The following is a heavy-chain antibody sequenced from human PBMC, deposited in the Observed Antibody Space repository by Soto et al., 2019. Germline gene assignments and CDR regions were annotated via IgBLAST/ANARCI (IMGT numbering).Heavy chain of an antibody. Sequence: GGSLRLSCAVSGTTSTDYGMHWVRQAPGEGLEWVSGVLGDNGQIGYADSVKGRFTSSRDNARHFLYLQMNSLTVEDTALYYCVKDMAPGGADVWGQGTAVTVSS. D-gene: IGHD3-16*01. J-gene: IGHJ6*02. CDR3: VKDMAPGGADV. CDR2: VLGDNGQI. CDR1: GTTSTDYG. V-gene: IGHV3-9*02.